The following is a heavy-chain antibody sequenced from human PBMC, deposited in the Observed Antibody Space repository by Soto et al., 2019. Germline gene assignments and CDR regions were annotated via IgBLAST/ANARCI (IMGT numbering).Heavy chain of an antibody. CDR2: IYYSGST. D-gene: IGHD6-13*01. V-gene: IGHV4-39*01. CDR1: GGSISSSSYY. Sequence: SETLSLTCTVSGGSISSSSYYWGWIRQPPGKGLEWIGNIYYSGSTNYNPSLKSRVTISVDTSKNQFSLKLSSVTAADTAVYYCARGDVAAAGKSTDWFDPWGQGTLVTVSS. J-gene: IGHJ5*02. CDR3: ARGDVAAAGKSTDWFDP.